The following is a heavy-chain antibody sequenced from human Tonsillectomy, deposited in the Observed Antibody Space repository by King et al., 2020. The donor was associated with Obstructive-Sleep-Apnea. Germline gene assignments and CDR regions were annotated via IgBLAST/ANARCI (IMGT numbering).Heavy chain of an antibody. V-gene: IGHV3-23*04. D-gene: IGHD3-10*01. J-gene: IGHJ4*02. CDR1: GFTFSSYA. Sequence: VQLVESGGNLEQPGGSLRLSCAASGFTFSSYAMSWVRQAPGKGLEWVSVISGSGGRTYYADSVKGRFTISRDNSKNTLYLQMNSLRAEDTAVYYCAKDRTLYGSGSYSYFDFWGQGTLVTVSS. CDR2: ISGSGGRT. CDR3: AKDRTLYGSGSYSYFDF.